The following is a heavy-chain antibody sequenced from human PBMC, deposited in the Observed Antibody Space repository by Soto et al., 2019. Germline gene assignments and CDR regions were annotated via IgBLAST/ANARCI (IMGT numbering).Heavy chain of an antibody. CDR3: ARVCTLRRDYSSSFDY. Sequence: QVQLQESGPGLVKPSQTLSLTCTVSGGSISSGDYYWSWIRQPPGKGLEWIGYSYYSGSTYHNPSLQSRVPISVDTSKTPLSLKLSSVTAADTAVYYCARVCTLRRDYSSSFDYWGQGTLVTLSS. V-gene: IGHV4-30-4*01. J-gene: IGHJ4*02. CDR1: GGSISSGDYY. CDR2: SYYSGST. D-gene: IGHD4-4*01.